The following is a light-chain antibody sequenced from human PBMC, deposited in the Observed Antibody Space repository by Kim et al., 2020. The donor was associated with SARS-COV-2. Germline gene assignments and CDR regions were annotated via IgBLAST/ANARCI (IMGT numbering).Light chain of an antibody. CDR2: QDS. J-gene: IGLJ2*01. CDR1: KLGDKY. CDR3: QAWDSSTGGV. Sequence: VSPGQTASITCSGDKLGDKYARWYQQKPGQSPVLVIYQDSKRPSGIPERFSGSNSGNTATLTISGTQAMDEADYYCQAWDSSTGGVFGGGTQLTVL. V-gene: IGLV3-1*01.